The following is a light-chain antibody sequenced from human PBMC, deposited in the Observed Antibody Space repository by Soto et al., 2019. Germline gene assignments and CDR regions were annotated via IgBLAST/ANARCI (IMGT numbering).Light chain of an antibody. CDR1: QTVSSN. CDR2: GAF. CDR3: QQHNNWPYT. Sequence: EVVMTQAPATLSLSPGESATLSCRASQTVSSNVAWYQHRPGQAPRLLIDGAFTRATGVPARFSGSRSGTEFTLTLSSPQSEDFALYYCQQHNNWPYTFGQGNKLEIK. J-gene: IGKJ2*01. V-gene: IGKV3-15*01.